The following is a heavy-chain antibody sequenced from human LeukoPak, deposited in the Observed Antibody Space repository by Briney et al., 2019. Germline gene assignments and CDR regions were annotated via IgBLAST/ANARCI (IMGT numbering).Heavy chain of an antibody. CDR3: ARERSPYCGGDCYASWFDP. Sequence: SETLSLTCIVSGGSISSGGYYWSWIRQHPGKGLEWIGYIYYSGSTYYNPSLKSRVTISVDTSKNQFSLKLSSVTAADTAVYYCARERSPYCGGDCYASWFDPWGQGTLVTVSS. CDR2: IYYSGST. D-gene: IGHD2-21*02. J-gene: IGHJ5*02. CDR1: GGSISSGGYY. V-gene: IGHV4-31*03.